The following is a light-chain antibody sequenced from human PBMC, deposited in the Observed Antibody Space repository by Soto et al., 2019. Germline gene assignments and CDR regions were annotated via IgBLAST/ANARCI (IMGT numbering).Light chain of an antibody. CDR2: AAA. CDR1: QYIDTY. J-gene: IGKJ4*01. V-gene: IGKV1-27*01. CDR3: QKYDSAPPT. Sequence: DIQMTQSPSSLSASVGDRVTITCRASQYIDTYLAWYQQKPGKAPQLLIYAAASLQSGVPSRFSGSGSGTDFTLSISSLQPEDVATYYCQKYDSAPPTFGGGTKV.